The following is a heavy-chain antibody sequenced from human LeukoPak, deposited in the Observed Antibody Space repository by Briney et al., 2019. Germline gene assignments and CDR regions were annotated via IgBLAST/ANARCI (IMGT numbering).Heavy chain of an antibody. D-gene: IGHD6-19*01. CDR1: GGTFISYA. Sequence: ASVKVSCKASGGTFISYAISWVRQAPGQGLEWMGGIIPIFGTANYAQKFQGRVTITADESTSTAYMELSSLRSEDTAVYYCARSALYSSGWYRRDYYYYMDVWGKGTTVTISS. CDR3: ARSALYSSGWYRRDYYYYMDV. V-gene: IGHV1-69*13. CDR2: IIPIFGTA. J-gene: IGHJ6*03.